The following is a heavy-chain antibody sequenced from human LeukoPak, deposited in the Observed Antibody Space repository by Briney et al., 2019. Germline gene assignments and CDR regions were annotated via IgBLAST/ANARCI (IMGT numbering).Heavy chain of an antibody. J-gene: IGHJ6*03. V-gene: IGHV1-69*13. D-gene: IGHD4-17*01. CDR3: ARGPNPVTTPPDYYYYYYMDV. Sequence: ASVNVSCKASGGTFSSYAISWVRQAPGQGREWMGGIIPIFGTTNYAQRFQGRVTNTADESTSTAYMELSSLRSEDTAVYYCARGPNPVTTPPDYYYYYYMDVWGKGTTVAVS. CDR1: GGTFSSYA. CDR2: IIPIFGTT.